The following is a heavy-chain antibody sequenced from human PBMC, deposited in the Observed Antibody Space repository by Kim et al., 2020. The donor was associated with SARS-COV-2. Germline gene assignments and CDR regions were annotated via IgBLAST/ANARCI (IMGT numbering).Heavy chain of an antibody. CDR1: GYTFTSYA. J-gene: IGHJ2*01. D-gene: IGHD6-6*01. CDR3: AREGSSPYSYWYFDL. CDR2: SNTNTGNP. Sequence: ASVKVSCKASGYTFTSYAMNWVRQAPGQGLEWMGCSNTNTGNPTYAQGCTGRFVFSLDTSVRTAYLQISSLTAEDTAVYYFAREGSSPYSYWYFDLWGRGTLVTVSS. V-gene: IGHV7-4-1*02.